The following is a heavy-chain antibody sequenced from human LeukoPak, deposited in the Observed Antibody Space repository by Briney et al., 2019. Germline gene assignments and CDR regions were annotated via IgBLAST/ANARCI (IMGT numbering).Heavy chain of an antibody. Sequence: SQTLSLTCAVSGYSGSSGYYWGWMRQPPGKGLEWIGSIYHSGSTYYNPSLKSRVTISVDTSKNQFSLKLSSVTAADTPVYYCARAVILTGLDYWGQGTLVTVSS. D-gene: IGHD3-9*01. CDR3: ARAVILTGLDY. CDR2: IYHSGST. V-gene: IGHV4-38-2*01. J-gene: IGHJ4*02. CDR1: GYSGSSGYY.